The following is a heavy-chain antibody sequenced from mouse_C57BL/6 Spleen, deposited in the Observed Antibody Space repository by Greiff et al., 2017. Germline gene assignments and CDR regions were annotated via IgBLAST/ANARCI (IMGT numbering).Heavy chain of an antibody. D-gene: IGHD3-2*02. V-gene: IGHV1-64*01. J-gene: IGHJ4*01. CDR3: ARHSSGYAMDS. CDR2: IHPNSGST. Sequence: QVQLQQPGAELVKPGASVKLSCKASGYTFTSYWMHWVKQRPGQGLEWIGMIHPNSGSTNYNEKFKSKATLTVDKSSSTAYMQLSSLTSEDSAVYYCARHSSGYAMDSWGYGTSVPASS. CDR1: GYTFTSYW.